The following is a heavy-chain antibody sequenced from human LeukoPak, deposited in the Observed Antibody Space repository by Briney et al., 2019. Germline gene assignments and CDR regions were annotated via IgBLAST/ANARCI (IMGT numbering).Heavy chain of an antibody. Sequence: GGSLRLSCAASGFTFSSYAMSWVRQAPGKGLEWVSAISGSGGSTYYADSVKGRFTISRDNSKNTLYLQTNSLRAEDTAVYYCAKDHIVVVPENGHTGFDPWGQGTLVTVSS. J-gene: IGHJ5*02. D-gene: IGHD2-2*01. V-gene: IGHV3-23*01. CDR3: AKDHIVVVPENGHTGFDP. CDR2: ISGSGGST. CDR1: GFTFSSYA.